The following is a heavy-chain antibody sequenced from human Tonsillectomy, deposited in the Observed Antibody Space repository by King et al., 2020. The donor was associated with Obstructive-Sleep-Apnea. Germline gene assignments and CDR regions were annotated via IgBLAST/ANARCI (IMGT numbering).Heavy chain of an antibody. CDR1: GFSFSNYG. Sequence: VQLVESGGGVVQPGRSLRLSCAASGFSFSNYGMHWVRQAPGKGLEWVAAIWYVSNKYYADSVKGRFTISRDNSKNPLYLQLNSLRAEDTAVYYCAAGIVEEYFDYWGQGTLVTVSA. D-gene: IGHD1-26*01. CDR3: AAGIVEEYFDY. CDR2: IWYVSNK. V-gene: IGHV3-33*01. J-gene: IGHJ4*02.